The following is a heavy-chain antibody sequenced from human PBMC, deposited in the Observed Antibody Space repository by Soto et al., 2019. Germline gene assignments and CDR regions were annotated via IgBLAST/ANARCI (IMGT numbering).Heavy chain of an antibody. CDR3: AKDIGAAAGTGAFDI. D-gene: IGHD6-13*01. V-gene: IGHV3-9*01. Sequence: PGGSLRLSCAASGFTFDDYAMHWVRQAPGKGLEWVSGISWNSGSIGYADSVKGRFTISRDNAKNSLYLQMNSLRAEDTALYYCAKDIGAAAGTGAFDIWGQGTMVTVSS. CDR1: GFTFDDYA. J-gene: IGHJ3*02. CDR2: ISWNSGSI.